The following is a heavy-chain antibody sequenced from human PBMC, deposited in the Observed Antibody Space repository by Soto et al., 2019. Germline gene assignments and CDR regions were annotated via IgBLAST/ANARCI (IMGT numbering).Heavy chain of an antibody. CDR1: GGTFSSYA. J-gene: IGHJ4*02. Sequence: ASVKVSCKASGGTFSSYAISWVRQAPGQGLEWMGWIIAYNGTTNYAQKLQGRVTMTTDTSTGTAYMELRSLRSDDTVVYYCAREPNYFDYWGQGTLVTVSS. CDR2: IIAYNGTT. V-gene: IGHV1-18*01. CDR3: AREPNYFDY.